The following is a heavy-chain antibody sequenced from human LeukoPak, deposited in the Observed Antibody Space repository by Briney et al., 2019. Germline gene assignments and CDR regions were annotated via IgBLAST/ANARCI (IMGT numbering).Heavy chain of an antibody. V-gene: IGHV3-23*01. CDR2: INADSGAT. J-gene: IGHJ6*02. Sequence: GRSLRLSWTAAGFAFSFFAMGWLSQPHGKFQDRVSTINADSGATSYAAWAWGRFTIARDNSKNKLYLQLNSLRAEDTAVYYFAKPISGGLAVTADWFDPWGQGTLVVGSSGMDVWGQGTTVTVSS. CDR1: GFAFSFFA. CDR3: AKPISGGLAVTADWFDPWGQGTLVVGSSGMDV. D-gene: IGHD6-19*01.